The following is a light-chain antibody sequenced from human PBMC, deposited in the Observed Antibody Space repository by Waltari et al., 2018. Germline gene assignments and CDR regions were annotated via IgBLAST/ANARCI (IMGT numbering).Light chain of an antibody. Sequence: AIQLTQSPSSLSASLGDRVTITCRASQGVRNDLGWYQQKPGKAPKLLIYAASSLQSGGPTRFSGSGYGTEFSLTISSLQPEDFATYYCLQDYNYPLTFGGGTKVEIK. J-gene: IGKJ4*01. CDR2: AAS. CDR1: QGVRND. V-gene: IGKV1-6*01. CDR3: LQDYNYPLT.